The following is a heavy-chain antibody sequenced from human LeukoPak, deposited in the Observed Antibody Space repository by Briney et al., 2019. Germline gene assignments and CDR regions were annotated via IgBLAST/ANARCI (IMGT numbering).Heavy chain of an antibody. D-gene: IGHD1-1*01. CDR1: GFTVSSNY. CDR3: ARDVVVGTTGGNM. V-gene: IGHV3-53*01. Sequence: GGSLRLSCAVSGFTVSSNYMSWVRQAPGKGLEWVSVIYSGGSTYYADSVKGRFTISRDNSKNTLYLQMNSLRAEDTTVYYCARDVVVGTTGGNMGGKGKMVTVSS. J-gene: IGHJ3*01. CDR2: IYSGGST.